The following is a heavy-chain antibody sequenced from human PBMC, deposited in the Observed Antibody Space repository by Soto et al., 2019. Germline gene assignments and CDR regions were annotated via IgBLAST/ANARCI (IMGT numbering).Heavy chain of an antibody. Sequence: EVQLLESGGGLVQPGGSLRLSCAASGFTFSSYAMSWVRQAPGKGLAWVSGIRVRGGSTYYADSVKGRFTISRDNSKNTLYLQMNSLRAEDTAVYYCASNTRYDPPDYWGQGTLVTVSS. CDR1: GFTFSSYA. D-gene: IGHD3-16*01. CDR2: IRVRGGST. CDR3: ASNTRYDPPDY. J-gene: IGHJ4*02. V-gene: IGHV3-23*01.